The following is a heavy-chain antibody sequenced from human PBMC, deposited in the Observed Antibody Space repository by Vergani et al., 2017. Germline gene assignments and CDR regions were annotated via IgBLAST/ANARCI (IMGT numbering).Heavy chain of an antibody. CDR2: IYYSGST. Sequence: QVQLQESGPGLVKPSETLSLTCTVSGGSFNTYYWSWIRQSPGKGLEWIGYIYYSGSTNYNPSLKSRVTISVDTSKNQFSLKLSSVTAADTAVYYCARVGGDYTLYYYYYYMDVWGKGP. J-gene: IGHJ6*03. CDR1: GGSFNTYY. V-gene: IGHV4-59*13. D-gene: IGHD4-17*01. CDR3: ARVGGDYTLYYYYYYMDV.